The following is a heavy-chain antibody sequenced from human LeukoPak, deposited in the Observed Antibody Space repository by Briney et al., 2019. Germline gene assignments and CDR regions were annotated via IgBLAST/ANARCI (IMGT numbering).Heavy chain of an antibody. CDR3: ARAGSSGYVVY. J-gene: IGHJ4*02. V-gene: IGHV3-21*01. CDR2: ISSSSSYI. D-gene: IGHD3-22*01. CDR1: GFTFSSYS. Sequence: GGSLRLSCAASGFTFSSYSMNWVRQALGKGLEWVSSISSSSSYIYYADSVKGRFTISRDNAKNSLYLQMNSLRAEDTAVYYCARAGSSGYVVYWGQGTLVTVSS.